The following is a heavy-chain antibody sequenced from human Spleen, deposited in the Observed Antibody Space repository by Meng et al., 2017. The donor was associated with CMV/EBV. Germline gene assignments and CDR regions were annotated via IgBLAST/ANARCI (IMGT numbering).Heavy chain of an antibody. J-gene: IGHJ5*02. V-gene: IGHV1-69*05. CDR1: GGTFSSYA. CDR3: ARVVGVPANWFDP. Sequence: SVKVSCKASGGTFSSYAISWVRQAPGQGLEWMGGIIPIFGTANYAQKFQGRVTITTDESTSTAYMELSSLRSEDTAVYYCARVVGVPANWFDPWGQGTLVTVSS. D-gene: IGHD2-2*01. CDR2: IIPIFGTA.